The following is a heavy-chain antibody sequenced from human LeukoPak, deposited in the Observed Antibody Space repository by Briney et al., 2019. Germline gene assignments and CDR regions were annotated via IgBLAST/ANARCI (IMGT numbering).Heavy chain of an antibody. CDR2: ISYDGNNI. J-gene: IGHJ3*02. CDR1: GFTFSTSG. Sequence: PGGSLRLSCAASGFTFSTSGMHWVRQAPGKGLEWMAVISYDGNNIYYADSVKGRFAISRDNSKKMLYLQMNSLRAEDTAVYYCARDRGRRGITMRSDAFDIWGQGTMVTVSS. CDR3: ARDRGRRGITMRSDAFDI. D-gene: IGHD3-22*01. V-gene: IGHV3-30*03.